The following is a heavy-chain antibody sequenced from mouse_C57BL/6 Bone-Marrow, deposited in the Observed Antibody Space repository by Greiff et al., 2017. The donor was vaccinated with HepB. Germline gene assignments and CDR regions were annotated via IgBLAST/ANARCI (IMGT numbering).Heavy chain of an antibody. J-gene: IGHJ4*01. Sequence: EVQLQESGGGLVKPGGSLKLSCAASGFTFSSYAMSWVRQTPEKRLEWVATISDGGSYTYYPDNVKGRFTISRDNAKNNLYLQMSHLKSEDTAMYYCARAPLYYYGSSLWAMDYWGQGTSVTVSS. CDR2: ISDGGSYT. D-gene: IGHD1-1*01. CDR3: ARAPLYYYGSSLWAMDY. V-gene: IGHV5-4*01. CDR1: GFTFSSYA.